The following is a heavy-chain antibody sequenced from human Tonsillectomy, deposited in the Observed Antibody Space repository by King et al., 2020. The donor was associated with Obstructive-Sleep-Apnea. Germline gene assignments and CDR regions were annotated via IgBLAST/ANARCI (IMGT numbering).Heavy chain of an antibody. V-gene: IGHV4-30-4*01. J-gene: IGHJ6*02. CDR3: ARDPEVRGVIAYYYGMDV. Sequence: VQLQESGPGLVKPSQTLSLTCTVSGGSISSGDYYWSWIRQPPGKGLGWIGCIYYSGSPYYNPSLKSRVTISVDTAKNQFSLKLSSVTAADTAVYYCARDPEVRGVIAYYYGMDVWGQGTTVTVSS. D-gene: IGHD3-10*01. CDR1: GGSISSGDYY. CDR2: IYYSGSP.